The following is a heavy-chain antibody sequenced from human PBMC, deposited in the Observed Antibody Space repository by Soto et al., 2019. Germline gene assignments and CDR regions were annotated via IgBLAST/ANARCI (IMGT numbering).Heavy chain of an antibody. J-gene: IGHJ5*02. V-gene: IGHV1-69*06. D-gene: IGHD3-3*01. Sequence: QVQLVQSGADVKKPGSSVRVSCKASGGTFSTYAINWVRQAPGHGLEWMGVILPIFNKTHYAQNFQGRVTIIADKSTSTSYMELSSLRSDDTAVYYCARDGLQFLYTNCFDTWGQGTLVTVSS. CDR3: ARDGLQFLYTNCFDT. CDR2: ILPIFNKT. CDR1: GGTFSTYA.